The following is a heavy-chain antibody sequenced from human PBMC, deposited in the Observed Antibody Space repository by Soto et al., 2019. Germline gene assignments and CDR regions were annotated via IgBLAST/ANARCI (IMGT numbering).Heavy chain of an antibody. V-gene: IGHV1-18*01. CDR2: VSAYNGNT. CDR3: AIDHVVRGSYYDY. Sequence: QAPLVQSGAEVKKPGASVKVSCKASGYIFSSYGISWVRQATGQGLEWMGWVSAYNGNTNYPQKLQGRVTMTTDTSTSTAYKELRTLRSDDTAMYYCAIDHVVRGSYYDYWGQGTLVTVSS. CDR1: GYIFSSYG. D-gene: IGHD1-26*01. J-gene: IGHJ4*02.